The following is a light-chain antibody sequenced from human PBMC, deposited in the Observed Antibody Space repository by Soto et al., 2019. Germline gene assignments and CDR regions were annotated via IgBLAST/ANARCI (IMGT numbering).Light chain of an antibody. J-gene: IGKJ1*01. CDR2: AAS. CDR1: QSISSY. CDR3: QQSYSTPVT. Sequence: DIQMTQSPSTLSASVCDRVTITCRASQSISSYLNWYQQKPGKAPKLLIYAASSLQSGVPSRFSGSGSGTDFTLTISSLQPEDFATYYCQQSYSTPVTFGQGTKVDIK. V-gene: IGKV1-39*01.